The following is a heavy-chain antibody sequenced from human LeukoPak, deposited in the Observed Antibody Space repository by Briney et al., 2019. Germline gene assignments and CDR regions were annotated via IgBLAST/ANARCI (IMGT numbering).Heavy chain of an antibody. Sequence: PGGSLRLSCAASGFTFSSYAMSWARQAPGKGLEWVSAISGSGGSTYYADSVKGRFTISRDNSKNTLYLQMNSLRAEDTAVYYCANTFGGFGEFDYWGQGTLVTVSS. CDR2: ISGSGGST. J-gene: IGHJ4*02. V-gene: IGHV3-23*01. CDR1: GFTFSSYA. CDR3: ANTFGGFGEFDY. D-gene: IGHD3-10*01.